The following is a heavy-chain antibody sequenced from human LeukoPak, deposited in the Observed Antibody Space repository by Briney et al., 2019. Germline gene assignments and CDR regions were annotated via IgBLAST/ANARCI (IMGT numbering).Heavy chain of an antibody. V-gene: IGHV3-23*01. J-gene: IGHJ4*02. Sequence: PGGSLRLSCAASGFTFSSYGMSWVRQAPGKGLEWVSAISGSGASPYYADSVKGRFTISRDNSKNTLYLQMNSLRAEDTAVYYCARVGAWADYGLKYWGQGTLVTVSS. D-gene: IGHD4-17*01. CDR2: ISGSGASP. CDR3: ARVGAWADYGLKY. CDR1: GFTFSSYG.